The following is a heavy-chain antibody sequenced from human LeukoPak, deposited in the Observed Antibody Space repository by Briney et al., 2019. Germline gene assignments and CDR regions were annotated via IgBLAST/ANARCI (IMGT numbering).Heavy chain of an antibody. CDR2: IYHSGST. J-gene: IGHJ4*02. V-gene: IGHV4-38-2*02. CDR1: GYSISSGYY. Sequence: SETLSPTCTVSGYSISSGYYWGWIRPPPGKGLEWIGSIYHSGSTYYNPSLKSRVTISVDTSKNQFSLKLSSVTAADTAVYYCARDGAEYCSGGSCYSAGYSDYWGQGTLVTVSS. D-gene: IGHD2-15*01. CDR3: ARDGAEYCSGGSCYSAGYSDY.